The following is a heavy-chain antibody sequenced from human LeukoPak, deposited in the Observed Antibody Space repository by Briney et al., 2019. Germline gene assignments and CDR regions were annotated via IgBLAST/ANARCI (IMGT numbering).Heavy chain of an antibody. CDR3: ARGVEMAKMYYFDY. V-gene: IGHV3-30*04. CDR2: ISYDGSKT. Sequence: PGRSLRLSCAPSGFTFTAYAMNWVRQAPGKGLEWVAIISYDGSKTYYADSVKGRFTISRDNSKNTLYLQMNSLRAEDTAAYYCARGVEMAKMYYFDYWGQGTLVTVSS. CDR1: GFTFTAYA. D-gene: IGHD5-24*01. J-gene: IGHJ4*02.